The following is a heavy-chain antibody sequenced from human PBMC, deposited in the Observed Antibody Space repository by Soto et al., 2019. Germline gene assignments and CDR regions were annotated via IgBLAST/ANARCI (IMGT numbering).Heavy chain of an antibody. D-gene: IGHD1-26*01. CDR3: AREGYSGSYYDF. Sequence: QVQLQESGPGLVKPSETLSLTCTVSGGSISSYYWSWIRQPPGKGLEWIGYIYYSGSTNYNPSLKSRVTISVDTSKNQFFLKLSSVTAADTAVYYCAREGYSGSYYDFWGKGTLVTVSS. V-gene: IGHV4-59*01. CDR2: IYYSGST. CDR1: GGSISSYY. J-gene: IGHJ4*02.